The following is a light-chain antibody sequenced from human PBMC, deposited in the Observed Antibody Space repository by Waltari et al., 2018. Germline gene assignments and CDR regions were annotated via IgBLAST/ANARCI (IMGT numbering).Light chain of an antibody. J-gene: IGKJ1*01. CDR2: DAS. V-gene: IGKV1-8*01. CDR1: QYISNY. Sequence: AFRMTQSPSSLSASTGDRVPITCRASQYISNYLAWFQQRPGKAPKLLIYDASTLQRGVPSRFSGSGSGTDFTLTITSLQSDDFATYYCQQYFNYPRTFGQGTRVEIE. CDR3: QQYFNYPRT.